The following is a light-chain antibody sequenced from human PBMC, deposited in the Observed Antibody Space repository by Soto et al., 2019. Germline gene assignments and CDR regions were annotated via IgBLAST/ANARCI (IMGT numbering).Light chain of an antibody. CDR3: AAWDDSLNVYYV. CDR2: SNN. Sequence: SVLTQPPSASGTPGQRVTISCSGSSSNIGSNTVNWYQQLPGTAPKLLIYSNNQRPSGVPDRFSGSKSGTSASLAISGLQSEDEADYYCAAWDDSLNVYYVFGTGTKVNVL. CDR1: SSNIGSNT. V-gene: IGLV1-44*01. J-gene: IGLJ1*01.